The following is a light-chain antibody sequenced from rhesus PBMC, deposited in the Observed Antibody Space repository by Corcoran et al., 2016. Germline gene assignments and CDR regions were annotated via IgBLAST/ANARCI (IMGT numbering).Light chain of an antibody. CDR1: QDISSS. Sequence: DIQMTQSPSSLSASVGDRVTITCRASQDISSSLAWYQQKPGKAPTLLIYKASTLQFGFPSRFSGSGSGTDFTLTISSLQPEDFATYYCQQRNTYPLTFGGGTKVETK. CDR3: QQRNTYPLT. J-gene: IGKJ4*01. CDR2: KAS. V-gene: IGKV1-25*01.